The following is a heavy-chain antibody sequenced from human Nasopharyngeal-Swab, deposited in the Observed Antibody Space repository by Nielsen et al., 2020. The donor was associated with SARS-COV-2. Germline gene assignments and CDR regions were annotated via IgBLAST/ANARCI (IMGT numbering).Heavy chain of an antibody. CDR1: GFTFDDYA. Sequence: SLKISCAASGFTFDDYAMHWVRQAPGKGLEWVSGLSWNSGSIGYADSVKGRFTISRDNAKNSLYLQMNSLGAEDTALYYCATSPFSSSWYDASYYYGMDVWGQGTTVTVSS. CDR2: LSWNSGSI. V-gene: IGHV3-9*01. D-gene: IGHD6-13*01. CDR3: ATSPFSSSWYDASYYYGMDV. J-gene: IGHJ6*02.